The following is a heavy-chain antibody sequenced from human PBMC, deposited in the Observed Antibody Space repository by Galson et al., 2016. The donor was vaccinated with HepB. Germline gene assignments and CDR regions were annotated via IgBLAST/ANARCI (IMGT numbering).Heavy chain of an antibody. J-gene: IGHJ6*02. D-gene: IGHD4-17*01. Sequence: SVKVSCKASGYTFMTYGISWVRQAPGQGLEWMGRISVNNGNTNYAQKFQGRVFMTTDTATSTAYLEVRGLRSDDTAVYYCARAYGNYGDEYFYGLDVWGQGTTVTVSS. CDR2: ISVNNGNT. V-gene: IGHV1-18*01. CDR1: GYTFMTYG. CDR3: ARAYGNYGDEYFYGLDV.